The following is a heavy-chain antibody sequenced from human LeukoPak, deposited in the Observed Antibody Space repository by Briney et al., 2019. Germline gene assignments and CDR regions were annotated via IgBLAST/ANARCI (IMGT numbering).Heavy chain of an antibody. V-gene: IGHV4-59*01. D-gene: IGHD2-2*01. J-gene: IGHJ4*02. CDR3: ARGVVPAANLLDY. CDR2: IYYSGST. Sequence: PSETLSLTCTVSGGSISSYYWSWIRQPPGKGLEWIGYIYYSGSTNYNPSLKSRVTISVDTSRNQFSLKLSSVTAADTAVYYCARGVVPAANLLDYRGQGTLVTVSS. CDR1: GGSISSYY.